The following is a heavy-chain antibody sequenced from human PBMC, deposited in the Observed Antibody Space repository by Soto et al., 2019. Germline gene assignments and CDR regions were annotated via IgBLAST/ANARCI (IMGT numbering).Heavy chain of an antibody. D-gene: IGHD3-22*01. V-gene: IGHV4-59*01. CDR3: VRGYYDSRGQSNTFDI. CDR1: GASISSSY. CDR2: VHYSGST. Sequence: SETLSLTCTVSGASISSSYWSWIRQSPGKGLEWIGYVHYSGSTNYNPSLKSRVTISVDTSKNQFSLKLRSVTAADTAVYYCVRGYYDSRGQSNTFDIWGQGTMVTVS. J-gene: IGHJ3*02.